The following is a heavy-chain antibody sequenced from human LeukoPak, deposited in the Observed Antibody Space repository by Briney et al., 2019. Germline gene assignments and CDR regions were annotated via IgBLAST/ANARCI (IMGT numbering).Heavy chain of an antibody. V-gene: IGHV4-39*07. CDR2: IYYSGTT. D-gene: IGHD1-26*01. J-gene: IGHJ4*02. CDR3: ARAPLSISPVLWEA. CDR1: GGSISSSSYY. Sequence: TSETLSLTCTVSGGSISSSSYYWGWIRQPPGKGLEWIGSIYYSGTTYYNPSLKSRVTMSVDTSQNQFSLKLSSVTAADTAVFYCARAPLSISPVLWEAWGQGTLVTVSS.